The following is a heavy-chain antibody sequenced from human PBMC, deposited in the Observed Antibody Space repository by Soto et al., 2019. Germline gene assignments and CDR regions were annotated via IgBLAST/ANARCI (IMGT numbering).Heavy chain of an antibody. J-gene: IGHJ6*02. D-gene: IGHD1-7*01. V-gene: IGHV4-34*01. CDR1: GGSFRNYY. Sequence: SETLSLTCGVYGGSFRNYYWIWVRQPPGKGLEWIGEVNHSGEATYNPSLQSRVSISLDTSNNHFSLKMTSVTAADTAIYYCVRLPPAEEAAGTIWYHGKDVWGQGTTVTVSS. CDR3: VRLPPAEEAAGTIWYHGKDV. CDR2: VNHSGEA.